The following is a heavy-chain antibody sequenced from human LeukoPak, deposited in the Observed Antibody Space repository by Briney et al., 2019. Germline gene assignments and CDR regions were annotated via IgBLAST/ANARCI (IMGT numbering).Heavy chain of an antibody. Sequence: GGSLRLSCAASGFTFSSYAMHWVRQAPGKGLEWVAVISYDGSNKYYADSVKGRFTISRDNSKNTLYLQMNSLRAEDTAVYYCARDGDRDIVVVPAVSHWGQGTLVTVSS. CDR1: GFTFSSYA. CDR3: ARDGDRDIVVVPAVSH. J-gene: IGHJ1*01. D-gene: IGHD2-2*01. V-gene: IGHV3-30-3*01. CDR2: ISYDGSNK.